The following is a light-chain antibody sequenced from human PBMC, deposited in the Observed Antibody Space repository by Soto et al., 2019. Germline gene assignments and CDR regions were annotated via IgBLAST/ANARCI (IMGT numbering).Light chain of an antibody. V-gene: IGKV1-5*03. Sequence: DIQMTQSPSTLSGSVGDRVTITCRASQTISSWLAWYQQKPGKAPKLLIYKASTLKSGVPSRFSGSGSGTEFTITISSLQPDXFATYYCQQYTSYSEAFGQGTKVELK. J-gene: IGKJ1*01. CDR2: KAS. CDR1: QTISSW. CDR3: QQYTSYSEA.